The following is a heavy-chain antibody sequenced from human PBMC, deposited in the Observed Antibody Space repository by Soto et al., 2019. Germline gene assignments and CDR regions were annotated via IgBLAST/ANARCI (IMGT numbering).Heavy chain of an antibody. Sequence: GGSLRLSCAASGFTFSDYYVSWISQAPGKGLEWVSYISSSGSTIYYADSVKGRFTMSRDNAKNALYLQMNSLRAEDTAVYYCALASRPRPFDYWGQGTLLTVSS. V-gene: IGHV3-11*01. CDR2: ISSSGSTI. CDR3: ALASRPRPFDY. CDR1: GFTFSDYY. J-gene: IGHJ4*02.